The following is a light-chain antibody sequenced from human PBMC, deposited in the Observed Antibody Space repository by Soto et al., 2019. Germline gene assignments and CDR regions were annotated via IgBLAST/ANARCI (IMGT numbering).Light chain of an antibody. V-gene: IGKV4-1*01. CDR3: QQYFVTPPT. CDR1: RSVMFSSNSKNA. Sequence: DIVMTQSPDSLDVSLGERATINCKSSRSVMFSSNSKNALAWYQQRPGQPPKLLFYWASTRESGVPDRFSGSGSGTDFTLTSSALQAEDVAVYYCQQYFVTPPTFGGGTKVEIK. J-gene: IGKJ4*01. CDR2: WAS.